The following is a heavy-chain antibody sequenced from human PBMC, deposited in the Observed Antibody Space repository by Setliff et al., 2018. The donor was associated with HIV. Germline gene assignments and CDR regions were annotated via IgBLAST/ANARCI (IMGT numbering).Heavy chain of an antibody. J-gene: IGHJ5*02. CDR2: IHFGGSV. V-gene: IGHV4-39*01. Sequence: SETLSLTCTVSGPSITNTDYYWGWVRQSPGKGLEWIANIHFGGSVYRNPSLRSRVTISVDTSGHQFSLKLTSVTAADTAIYYCAKPSLPAPPAAPPPPWGQGILVTVSS. CDR1: GPSITNTDYY. CDR3: AKPSLPAPPAAPPPP.